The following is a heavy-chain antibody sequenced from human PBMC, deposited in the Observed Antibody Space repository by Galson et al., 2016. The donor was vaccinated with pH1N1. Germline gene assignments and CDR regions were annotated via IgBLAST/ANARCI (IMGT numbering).Heavy chain of an antibody. CDR2: IYNGGNT. CDR3: ARDRVGP. Sequence: ETLSHTCSISGGSIITDSFYWMWIRQPPGKGLEWIGYIYNGGNTNYNPSLKSRVAISLDTSKNQFSLKLHSVTAADTAVYYCARDRVGPWGQGTLVTVSS. D-gene: IGHD2-2*01. V-gene: IGHV4-61*01. J-gene: IGHJ5*02. CDR1: GGSIITDSFY.